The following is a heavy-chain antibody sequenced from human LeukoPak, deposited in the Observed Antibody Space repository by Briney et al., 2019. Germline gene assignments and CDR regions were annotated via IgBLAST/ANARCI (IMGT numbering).Heavy chain of an antibody. CDR1: GYSISSGYY. CDR3: ARREVEQLLFPGDAFDI. Sequence: SETLSLTCAVSGYSISSGYYWGWIRQPPGKGLEWIGSIYYSGSTYYNPSLKSRVTISVDTSKNQFSLKLSSVTAADTAVYYCARREVEQLLFPGDAFDIWGQGTTVTVSS. J-gene: IGHJ3*02. V-gene: IGHV4-38-2*01. CDR2: IYYSGST. D-gene: IGHD2-2*01.